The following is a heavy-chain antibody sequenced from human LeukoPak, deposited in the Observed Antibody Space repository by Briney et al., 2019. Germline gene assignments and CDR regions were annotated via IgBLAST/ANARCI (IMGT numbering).Heavy chain of an antibody. CDR3: ARGSGSWVYYYYYGMDV. D-gene: IGHD1-26*01. V-gene: IGHV3-48*03. CDR1: GFTFSSYE. J-gene: IGHJ6*04. CDR2: ISSSGSTI. Sequence: GGSLRLSCAASGFTFSSYEMNWVRQAPGKGLEWVSYISSSGSTIYYADSVKGRFTISRDNAKNSLYLQMNSLRAEDTAVYYCARGSGSWVYYYYYGMDVWGTGTTVTVSS.